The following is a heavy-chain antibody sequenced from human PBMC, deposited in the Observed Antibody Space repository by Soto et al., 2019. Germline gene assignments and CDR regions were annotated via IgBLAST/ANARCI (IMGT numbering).Heavy chain of an antibody. Sequence: QVQLVESGGGVVQPGRSLRLSCAASGFTFSSYAMHWVRQAPGKGLEWVAVISYDGSNKYYADSVKGRFTISRDNSKNTQNQQMNSLRAEDTAVYYCARHGATRYFDHWGQGTLVTVST. CDR3: ARHGATRYFDH. V-gene: IGHV3-30-3*01. J-gene: IGHJ4*02. D-gene: IGHD3-16*01. CDR2: ISYDGSNK. CDR1: GFTFSSYA.